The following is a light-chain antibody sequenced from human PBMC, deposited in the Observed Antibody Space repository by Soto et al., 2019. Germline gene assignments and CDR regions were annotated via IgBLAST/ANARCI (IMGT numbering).Light chain of an antibody. CDR2: DIL. CDR1: QSVGSD. CDR3: RQYKIVRRT. J-gene: IGKJ4*01. V-gene: IGKV3D-15*01. Sequence: IVMSQSPATLSVYPGERATLSCRARQSVGSDLDWYQQKPGPAPRLVIYDILTRATGVPTRISGSGSGTEFTLTIRSLLSEDFTVYCYRQYKIVRRTVGGVTNLYIK.